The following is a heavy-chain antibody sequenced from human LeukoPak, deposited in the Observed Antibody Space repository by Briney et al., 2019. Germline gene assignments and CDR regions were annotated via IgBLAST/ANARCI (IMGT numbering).Heavy chain of an antibody. CDR3: ARNDYGDYLDY. CDR2: ITSSISTI. V-gene: IGHV3-48*04. J-gene: IGHJ4*02. D-gene: IGHD4-17*01. Sequence: GGSLRLSCAASGFTFSSYSMNWVRQAPGRGLEFVSYITSSISTIYYADSVKGRFTISRDNAKNSLYLQMNSLRAEDTAVYYCARNDYGDYLDYWGQGTLVTVSS. CDR1: GFTFSSYS.